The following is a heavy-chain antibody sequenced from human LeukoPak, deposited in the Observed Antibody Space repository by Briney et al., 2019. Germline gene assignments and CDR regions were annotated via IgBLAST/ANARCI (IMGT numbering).Heavy chain of an antibody. CDR3: ASGSRIAAADLALDY. Sequence: SVKVSCKASGGTFSIYAISWVRQAPGQGLEWMGGIIPIFGTANYAQKFQGRVTITADESTSTAYMELSSLRSEDTAVYYCASGSRIAAADLALDYWGQGTLVTVSS. J-gene: IGHJ4*02. D-gene: IGHD6-13*01. CDR2: IIPIFGTA. CDR1: GGTFSIYA. V-gene: IGHV1-69*13.